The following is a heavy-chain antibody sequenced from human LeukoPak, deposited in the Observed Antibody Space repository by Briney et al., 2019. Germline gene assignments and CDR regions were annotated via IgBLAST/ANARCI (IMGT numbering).Heavy chain of an antibody. J-gene: IGHJ4*02. D-gene: IGHD1-26*01. CDR3: ARGDSGSYVDY. V-gene: IGHV4-30-4*08. Sequence: SETLSLTCTVSGGSISSGDYYWSWIRQPPGKGLEWIGYIYYSGSTYYNPSLKSRVTISVDTSKNQFSLKLSSVTAADTAVYYCARGDSGSYVDYWGQGTLVTVSS. CDR1: GGSISSGDYY. CDR2: IYYSGST.